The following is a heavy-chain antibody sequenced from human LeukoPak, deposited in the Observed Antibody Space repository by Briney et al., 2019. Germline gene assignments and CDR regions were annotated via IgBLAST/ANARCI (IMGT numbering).Heavy chain of an antibody. CDR3: AMSIVGATPFDY. Sequence: GASVKVSCRASGYTFTGYYMHWVRQAPGQGLEWMGWINPNSGGTNYAQKFQGWVTMTRDTSISTAYMELSRLRSDDTAVYYCAMSIVGATPFDYWGQGTLVTVSS. D-gene: IGHD1-26*01. J-gene: IGHJ4*02. CDR1: GYTFTGYY. CDR2: INPNSGGT. V-gene: IGHV1-2*04.